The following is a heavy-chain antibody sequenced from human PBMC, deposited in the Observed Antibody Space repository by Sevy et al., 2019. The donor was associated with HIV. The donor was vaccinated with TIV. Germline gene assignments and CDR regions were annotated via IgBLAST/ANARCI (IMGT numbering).Heavy chain of an antibody. D-gene: IGHD6-19*01. CDR2: INYSGST. Sequence: SKTLSLTCTVSGASISSSGYYWGWIRQPPGKGLEWIASINYSGSTFYNPSLKSRVTISSDTSKNQFSLKLNSVTAADTAIYYCAGPTLTYSSGWSYYDSWGQGTVVTVS. CDR1: GASISSSGYY. CDR3: AGPTLTYSSGWSYYDS. J-gene: IGHJ4*02. V-gene: IGHV4-39*01.